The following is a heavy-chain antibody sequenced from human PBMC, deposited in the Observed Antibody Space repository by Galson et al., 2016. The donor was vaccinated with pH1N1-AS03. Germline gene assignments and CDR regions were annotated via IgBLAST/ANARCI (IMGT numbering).Heavy chain of an antibody. CDR3: AKAERGGYYFRLTFDI. V-gene: IGHV3-9*01. J-gene: IGHJ3*02. CDR2: ISWDGSNT. D-gene: IGHD3-22*01. CDR1: GFSFNDHA. Sequence: SLRLSCAASGFSFNDHALHWVRRAPGKGLEWVSGISWDGSNTDYADSVKGRFTISRDNAKNSLYLQMNSLRPEDTALYYCAKAERGGYYFRLTFDIWGQGAMVTVSS.